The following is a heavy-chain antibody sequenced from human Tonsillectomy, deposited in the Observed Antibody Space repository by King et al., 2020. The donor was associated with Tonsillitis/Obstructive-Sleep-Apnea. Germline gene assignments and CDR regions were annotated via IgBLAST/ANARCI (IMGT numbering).Heavy chain of an antibody. Sequence: VQLVESGGGLVQPGGSLRLSCAASGFTFLTYAMSWVRQAPGKGLEWVSTISDSATGTYYADSVKGRFTISRDNSKNKLYLQMNSLRAEDTAVYYCAKVQSCRCWCNYYYGLHLWGGGPTVTVP. CDR1: GFTFLTYA. D-gene: IGHD2-8*02. CDR3: AKVQSCRCWCNYYYGLHL. J-gene: IGHJ6*01. CDR2: ISDSATGT. V-gene: IGHV3-23*04.